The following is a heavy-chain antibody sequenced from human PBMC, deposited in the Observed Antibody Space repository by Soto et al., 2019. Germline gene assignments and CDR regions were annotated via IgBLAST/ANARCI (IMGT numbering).Heavy chain of an antibody. Sequence: GGSLRLSCAASGFPFSSFAMSWVRQAPGKGLEWVSAISGSVGSTYYADSVKGRFTISRDNSKKTVYLQMNSLRAEDTAVYYCAKGDSSGWAYYYYGMDVWGQGTTVTVSS. CDR1: GFPFSSFA. CDR3: AKGDSSGWAYYYYGMDV. CDR2: ISGSVGST. J-gene: IGHJ6*02. D-gene: IGHD6-19*01. V-gene: IGHV3-23*01.